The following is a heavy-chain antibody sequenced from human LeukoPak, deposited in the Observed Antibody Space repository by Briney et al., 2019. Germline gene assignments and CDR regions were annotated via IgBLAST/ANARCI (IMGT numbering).Heavy chain of an antibody. Sequence: GGSLRLSCAASGFTFTSYTMNWVRQAPGKGLEWVSHIGTGTSTVGYADSIKGRFTISRDNAKNSVDLQMSSLRVDDSAVYYCVRDKDWGFDSWGQGTLVTVSS. J-gene: IGHJ4*02. V-gene: IGHV3-48*01. CDR3: VRDKDWGFDS. D-gene: IGHD7-27*01. CDR1: GFTFTSYT. CDR2: IGTGTSTV.